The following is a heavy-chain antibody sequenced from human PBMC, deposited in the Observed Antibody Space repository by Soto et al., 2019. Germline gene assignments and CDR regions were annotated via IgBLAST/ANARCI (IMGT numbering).Heavy chain of an antibody. CDR1: GGSISSYY. J-gene: IGHJ6*02. V-gene: IGHV4-59*01. CDR2: IYYSGST. D-gene: IGHD3-3*01. Sequence: SETLSLTCTVSGGSISSYYWSWIRQPPGKGLEWIGYIYYSGSTNYNPSLKSRVTISVDTSKNQFSLKLSSVTAADTAMYYCARARVENPYYYYYYGMDVWGQGTTVTVSS. CDR3: ARARVENPYYYYYYGMDV.